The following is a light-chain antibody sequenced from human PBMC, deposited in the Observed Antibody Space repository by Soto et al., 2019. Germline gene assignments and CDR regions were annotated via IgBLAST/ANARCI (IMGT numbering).Light chain of an antibody. CDR1: QSVSSTY. Sequence: EIVLTQSPGTLSLSPGERATLSCRASQSVSSTYIARYQQNPGQAPRLLIYGASSRATGIPDLLSGSGSGTDFTLTISRLEHEDFAVYFCQQYDRSPTLTFGQGTKVEIK. CDR3: QQYDRSPTLT. CDR2: GAS. J-gene: IGKJ2*01. V-gene: IGKV3-20*01.